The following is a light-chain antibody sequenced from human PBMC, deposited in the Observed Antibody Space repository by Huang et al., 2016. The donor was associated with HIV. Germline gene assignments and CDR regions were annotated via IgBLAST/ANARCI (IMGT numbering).Light chain of an antibody. Sequence: DIVLTQSPPTLSLCPGQRATLSCRSSQSVSSYLAWYQQKPGQAPRLLMYDAPNRATGIPARFSGSGSGTDFTLTISSLEPEDFAVYYWQQRSNWPLTFGGGTKVEIK. CDR1: QSVSSY. J-gene: IGKJ4*01. CDR3: QQRSNWPLT. V-gene: IGKV3-11*01. CDR2: DAP.